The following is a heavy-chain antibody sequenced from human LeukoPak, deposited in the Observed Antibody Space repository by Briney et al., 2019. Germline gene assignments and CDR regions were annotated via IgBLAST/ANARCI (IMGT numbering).Heavy chain of an antibody. CDR3: ARSITMVRGDPAIFDY. CDR1: GGSISSSGYY. J-gene: IGHJ4*02. CDR2: IYYSGST. D-gene: IGHD3-10*01. Sequence: SETLSLTCTVSGGSISSSGYYWGWIRQPPGKGLEWIGYIYYSGSTNYNPSLKSRVTISVDTSKNQFSLKLSSVTAADTAVYYCARSITMVRGDPAIFDYWGQGTLVTVSS. V-gene: IGHV4-61*05.